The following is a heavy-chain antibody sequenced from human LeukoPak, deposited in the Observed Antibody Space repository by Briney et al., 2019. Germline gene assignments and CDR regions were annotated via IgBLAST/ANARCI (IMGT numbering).Heavy chain of an antibody. CDR2: ISAYNGNT. CDR3: ARDIREGPTYYYGLTPLY. V-gene: IGHV1-18*01. CDR1: GGTFSSYA. D-gene: IGHD3-10*01. J-gene: IGHJ4*02. Sequence: ASVKVSCKASGGTFSSYAISWVRQAPGQGLEWMGWISAYNGNTNYAQKLQGRVTMTTDTSTSTAYMELRSLRSDDTAVYYCARDIREGPTYYYGLTPLYWGQGTLVTVSS.